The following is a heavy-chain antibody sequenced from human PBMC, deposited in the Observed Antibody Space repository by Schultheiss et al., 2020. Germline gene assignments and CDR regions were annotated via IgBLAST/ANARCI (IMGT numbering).Heavy chain of an antibody. CDR3: ARESLHWEELFDP. J-gene: IGHJ5*02. V-gene: IGHV3-72*01. CDR2: CRNKADSYTT. Sequence: GGSLRLSCAASGFTFSDHYMDWVRQAPGKGLEWVGRCRNKADSYTTEYAASVKGRFTISGDDSKNSLYLQMNSLRAEDTAVYYCARESLHWEELFDPWGQGTLVTVSS. D-gene: IGHD1-26*01. CDR1: GFTFSDHY.